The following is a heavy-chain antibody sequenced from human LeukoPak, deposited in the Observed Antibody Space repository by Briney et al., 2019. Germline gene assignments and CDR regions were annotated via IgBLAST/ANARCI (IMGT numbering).Heavy chain of an antibody. CDR3: ARDSGTTGEVKFDP. D-gene: IGHD3-10*01. Sequence: SETLSLTCSVSGGSIHSYWSWIRQPAGKGLEWIGRISGSGTITYNPALQSRLTISIDTSKNQFSLKLMSVTAADTAVYYCARDSGTTGEVKFDPWGQGTLVTVSS. J-gene: IGHJ5*02. V-gene: IGHV4-4*07. CDR2: ISGSGTI. CDR1: GGSIHSY.